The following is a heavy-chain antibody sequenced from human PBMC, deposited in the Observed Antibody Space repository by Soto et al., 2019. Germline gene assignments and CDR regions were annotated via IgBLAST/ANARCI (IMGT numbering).Heavy chain of an antibody. D-gene: IGHD6-13*01. V-gene: IGHV4-31*03. CDR2: IYYSGST. CDR3: GGGYRQSGYSSSWVFDY. CDR1: GGSISSGGYY. J-gene: IGHJ4*02. Sequence: QVQLQESGPGLVKPSQTLSLTCTVSGGSISSGGYYWNWIRQHPGKGLEWIGYIYYSGSTYYNPSLRGRVTISADTSENHFPRKLSSVTAGDTAVYFCGGGYRQSGYSSSWVFDYWGQGTRVNVSS.